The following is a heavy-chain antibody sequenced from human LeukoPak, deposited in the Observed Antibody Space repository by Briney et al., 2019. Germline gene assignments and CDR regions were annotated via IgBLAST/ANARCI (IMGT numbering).Heavy chain of an antibody. CDR2: ISGSGGST. CDR1: GFTFSDYY. Sequence: GGSLRLSCAASGFTFSDYYMSWVRQAPGKGLEWVSAISGSGGSTYYADSVKGRFTISRDNSKNTLYLQMNSLRAEDTAVYYCARDILGYCSSTSCYTPFDYRGQGTLVTVSS. CDR3: ARDILGYCSSTSCYTPFDY. D-gene: IGHD2-2*02. V-gene: IGHV3-23*01. J-gene: IGHJ4*02.